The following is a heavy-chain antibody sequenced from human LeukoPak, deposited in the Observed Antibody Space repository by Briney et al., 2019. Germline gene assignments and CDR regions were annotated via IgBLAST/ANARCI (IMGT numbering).Heavy chain of an antibody. CDR2: INHSGST. Sequence: SETLSLTCAVYCGSFSGYYWSWIRQPPGKGLEWIGEINHSGSTNYNPSLKSRVTISADTSKNQFSLKLSSVTAADTAVYYCASRKGPVAPSRWGQGTLVTVSS. D-gene: IGHD6-19*01. CDR1: CGSFSGYY. V-gene: IGHV4-34*01. CDR3: ASRKGPVAPSR. J-gene: IGHJ4*02.